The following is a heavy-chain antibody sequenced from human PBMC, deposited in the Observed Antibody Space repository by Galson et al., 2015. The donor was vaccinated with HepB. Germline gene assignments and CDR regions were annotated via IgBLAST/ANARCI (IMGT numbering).Heavy chain of an antibody. V-gene: IGHV3-30-3*01. CDR1: GFTFSSYA. CDR3: ARPIARGYSYGYYYYGMDV. Sequence: SLRLSCAASGFTFSSYAMHWVRQAPGKGLEWVAVISYDGSNKYYADSVKGRFTISRDNSKNTLYLQMNSLRAEDTAVYYCARPIARGYSYGYYYYGMDVWGQGTTVTVSS. D-gene: IGHD5-18*01. CDR2: ISYDGSNK. J-gene: IGHJ6*02.